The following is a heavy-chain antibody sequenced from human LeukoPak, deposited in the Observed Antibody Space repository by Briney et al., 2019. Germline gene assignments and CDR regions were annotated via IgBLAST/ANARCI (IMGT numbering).Heavy chain of an antibody. CDR3: ARHHRGPLVGAVYYNYGMDV. CDR2: IFYSGST. Sequence: KPSETLSLTCTVSGGSISSYYWSWIRQPPGKGLEGVGYIFYSGSTNYNPSLKSRATISVDTSKTQFSLKLSSVTAADTAVYYCARHHRGPLVGAVYYNYGMDVWGQGTTVTVSS. V-gene: IGHV4-59*08. D-gene: IGHD1-26*01. CDR1: GGSISSYY. J-gene: IGHJ6*02.